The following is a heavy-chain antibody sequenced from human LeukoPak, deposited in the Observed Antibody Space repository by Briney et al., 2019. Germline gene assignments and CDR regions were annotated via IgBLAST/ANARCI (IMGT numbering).Heavy chain of an antibody. Sequence: ASVKVSCKAAGYNFPAYFMHWVRQAPGQGLEWMGRINPNGGDTNYAQKFQGRVTMASDTSISTAYMELNSLMSDDTAVYYCMRVGFTTSWSNFDYWGQGTLVTVSS. V-gene: IGHV1-2*06. D-gene: IGHD2-2*01. CDR3: MRVGFTTSWSNFDY. CDR1: GYNFPAYF. CDR2: INPNGGDT. J-gene: IGHJ4*02.